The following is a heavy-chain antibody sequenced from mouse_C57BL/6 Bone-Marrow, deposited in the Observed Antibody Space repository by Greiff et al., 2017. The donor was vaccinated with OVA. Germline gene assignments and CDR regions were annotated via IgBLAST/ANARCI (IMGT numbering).Heavy chain of an antibody. D-gene: IGHD1-1*02. CDR3: VRQGGYYRAMDY. CDR2: IRSKSNNYAT. Sequence: DVKLVESGGGLVQPKGSLKLSCAASGFSFNTYAMNWVRQAPGKGLEWVARIRSKSNNYATYYADSVKDRFTISRDDSESMLYLQMNNLKTEDSAMYYCVRQGGYYRAMDYWGQGTSVTVSS. V-gene: IGHV10-1*01. CDR1: GFSFNTYA. J-gene: IGHJ4*01.